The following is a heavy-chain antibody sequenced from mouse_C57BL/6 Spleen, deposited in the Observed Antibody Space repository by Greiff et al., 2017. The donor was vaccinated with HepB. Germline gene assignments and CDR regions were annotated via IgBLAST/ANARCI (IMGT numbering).Heavy chain of an antibody. Sequence: QVQLQQPGAQLVKPGASVKLSCKASGYTFTSYWMQWVKQRPGQGLEWIGEIDPSDSYTNYNQKFKGKATLTVDTSSSTAYMQLSSLTSEDSAVYYCARSYYYGSGYFDYWGQGTTLTVSS. J-gene: IGHJ2*01. CDR1: GYTFTSYW. CDR3: ARSYYYGSGYFDY. V-gene: IGHV1-50*01. CDR2: IDPSDSYT. D-gene: IGHD1-1*01.